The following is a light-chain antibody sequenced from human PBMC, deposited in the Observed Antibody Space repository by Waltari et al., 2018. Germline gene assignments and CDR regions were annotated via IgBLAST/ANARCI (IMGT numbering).Light chain of an antibody. CDR2: GAS. CDR3: QQYNNWPPWT. Sequence: EIVITQSPATLSVSPGERATLTRRASQSISSNLAWYQQKPGQAPRLLIYGASTRATGISARFSGSGSGTEFTLTISSLQSEDFAVYYCQQYNNWPPWTFGQGTKVKIK. V-gene: IGKV3-15*01. J-gene: IGKJ1*01. CDR1: QSISSN.